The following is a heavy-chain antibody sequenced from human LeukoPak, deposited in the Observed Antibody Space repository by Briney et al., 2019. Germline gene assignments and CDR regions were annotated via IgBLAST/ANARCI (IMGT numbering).Heavy chain of an antibody. J-gene: IGHJ4*02. CDR2: IDPSDSYT. CDR1: GYSFTSYW. D-gene: IGHD2-15*01. Sequence: GASLKISCKGSGYSFTSYWISWVRQMPGKGVEWMGRIDPSDSYTNYSPSFQGHVTISADKSISTAYLQWSSLNASDTAMYYCARGVVAAQMAWYYWGQGTLVTVSS. V-gene: IGHV5-10-1*01. CDR3: ARGVVAAQMAWYY.